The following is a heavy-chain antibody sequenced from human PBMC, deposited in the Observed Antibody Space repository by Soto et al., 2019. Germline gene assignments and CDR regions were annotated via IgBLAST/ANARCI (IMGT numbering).Heavy chain of an antibody. Sequence: GGSLRLSCAASGFTFSSYAMSWVRQAPGKGLEWVSAISGSGGSSYYADSVKGRFTISRDNSKNTLYLQMNSLRAEDTAVYYCAKDLLIFGVVIVNYYYYYMDVWGKGTTVTVSS. CDR2: ISGSGGSS. CDR3: AKDLLIFGVVIVNYYYYYMDV. V-gene: IGHV3-23*01. D-gene: IGHD3-3*01. CDR1: GFTFSSYA. J-gene: IGHJ6*03.